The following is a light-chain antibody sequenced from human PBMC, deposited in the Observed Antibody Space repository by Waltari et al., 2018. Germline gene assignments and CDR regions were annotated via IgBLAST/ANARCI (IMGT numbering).Light chain of an antibody. J-gene: IGKJ4*01. Sequence: DIQMTQSPSTLSASVGDRVTIPCRASQSISSWLAWYQQKPGKAPKLLIYKASSLESGGPSRFRGSGSGTEFTLTISSLQPDDFATYYCQQYNSYPLAFGGGTKVEIK. CDR1: QSISSW. V-gene: IGKV1-5*03. CDR3: QQYNSYPLA. CDR2: KAS.